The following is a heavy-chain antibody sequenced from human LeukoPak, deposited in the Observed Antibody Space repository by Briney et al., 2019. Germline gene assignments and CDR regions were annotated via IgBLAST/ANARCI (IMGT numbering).Heavy chain of an antibody. CDR1: GGSISSSSYY. CDR3: AGALDGVATYSSGMDV. J-gene: IGHJ6*03. Sequence: PSETLSLTCTVSGGSISSSSYYWGWIRQPPGKGLEWIGSIYYSGSTYYNPSLKSRVTISVDTSKNQFSLKLSSVTAADTAVYYCAGALDGVATYSSGMDVWGKGTTVTVSS. D-gene: IGHD6-19*01. CDR2: IYYSGST. V-gene: IGHV4-39*01.